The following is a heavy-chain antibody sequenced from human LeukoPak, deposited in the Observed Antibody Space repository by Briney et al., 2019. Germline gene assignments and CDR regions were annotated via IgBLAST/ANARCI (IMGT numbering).Heavy chain of an antibody. J-gene: IGHJ4*02. Sequence: NPSETLSLTCTVSGGSISSSSYYWGWIRQPPGKGLEWIGSIYYSGSTYYNPSLKSRVTISVDTSKNQFSLKLSSVTAADTAVYYCARKGIVGAAGVDYWGQGTLVTVS. V-gene: IGHV4-39*07. D-gene: IGHD1-26*01. CDR3: ARKGIVGAAGVDY. CDR2: IYYSGST. CDR1: GGSISSSSYY.